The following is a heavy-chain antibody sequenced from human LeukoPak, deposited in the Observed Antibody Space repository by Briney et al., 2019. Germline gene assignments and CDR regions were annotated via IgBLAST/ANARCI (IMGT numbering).Heavy chain of an antibody. CDR1: GSTFSRYW. D-gene: IGHD3-10*01. V-gene: IGHV3-74*01. J-gene: IGHJ4*02. Sequence: PGGSLRLSCAASGSTFSRYWMHWFRQAPGKGLVWVSRVKSDGSDTIYADSVKGRFTISRDNAKNTLYLQMDSLRAEDTAVYYCTTGIGNYYYYWGQGTLVTVAS. CDR2: VKSDGSDT. CDR3: TTGIGNYYYY.